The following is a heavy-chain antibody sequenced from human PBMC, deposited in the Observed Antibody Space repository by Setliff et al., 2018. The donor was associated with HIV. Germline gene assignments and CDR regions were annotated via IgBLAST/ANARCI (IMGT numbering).Heavy chain of an antibody. Sequence: SETLSLICTVSGGSINRSYWSWIRQSPGRGLEWIGCIYNSGQTYYNPSLKSRVTISIDTSENQFSLRLTSVTAADTAIYYCARRTIWGDAFDIWGQGTMVTVSS. CDR3: ARRTIWGDAFDI. CDR1: GGSINRSY. CDR2: IYNSGQT. D-gene: IGHD3-16*01. V-gene: IGHV4-59*08. J-gene: IGHJ3*02.